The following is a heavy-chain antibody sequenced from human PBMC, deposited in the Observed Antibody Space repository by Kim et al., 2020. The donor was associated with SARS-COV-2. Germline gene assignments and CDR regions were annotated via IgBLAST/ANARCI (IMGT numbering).Heavy chain of an antibody. D-gene: IGHD6-13*01. J-gene: IGHJ5*02. CDR1: GGSISSGGYY. Sequence: SETLSLTCTVSGGSISSGGYYWSWIRQHPGKGLEWIGYIYYSGSTYYNPSLKSRVTISVDTSKNQFSLKLSSVTAADTAVYYCARELIAAAATGCNWFDPWGQGTLVTVSS. CDR3: ARELIAAAATGCNWFDP. V-gene: IGHV4-31*03. CDR2: IYYSGST.